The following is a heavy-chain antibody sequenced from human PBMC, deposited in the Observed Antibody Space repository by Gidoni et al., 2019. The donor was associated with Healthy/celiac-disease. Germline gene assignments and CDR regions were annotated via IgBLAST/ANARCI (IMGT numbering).Heavy chain of an antibody. CDR3: ATYPKKYDGGNDY. D-gene: IGHD3-16*01. V-gene: IGHV5-51*01. Sequence: EVQLVQPGAEVKKPGAPLKISCKGSGYSFTSYWIGWVRQMPGKGLEWMGIIYPGDSDTRYSPSFQGQVTISADKSISTAYLQWSSLKASDTAMYYCATYPKKYDGGNDYWGQGTLVTVSS. CDR1: GYSFTSYW. CDR2: IYPGDSDT. J-gene: IGHJ4*02.